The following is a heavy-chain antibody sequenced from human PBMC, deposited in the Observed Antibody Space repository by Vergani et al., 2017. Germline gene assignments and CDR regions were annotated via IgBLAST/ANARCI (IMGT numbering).Heavy chain of an antibody. CDR1: GFTFSSYA. Sequence: VQLVESGGGLVQPGGSLRLSCSASGFTFSSYAMHWVRQAPGKGLEYVSAISSNGGSTYYADSVKGRFTISRDNSKNTLYLQMNSLRAEDTAVYYCAARVYGIIDYWGQGTLVTVSS. J-gene: IGHJ4*02. CDR3: AARVYGIIDY. CDR2: ISSNGGST. V-gene: IGHV3-64*04. D-gene: IGHD1-14*01.